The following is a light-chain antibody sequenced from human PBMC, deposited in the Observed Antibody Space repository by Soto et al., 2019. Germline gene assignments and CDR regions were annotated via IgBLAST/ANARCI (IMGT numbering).Light chain of an antibody. CDR3: QKYYSYPPWK. CDR1: QFVRSNS. J-gene: IGKJ1*01. V-gene: IGKV3-20*01. Sequence: EMMLTPSPGTLSFSPVDRATLSFSASQFVRSNSLAWYQQKPGQPPRLLIYDASSRPPGIPDRFSGSGSGTDFTLTISCLQSEDFATYYCQKYYSYPPWKCGKGTKVDIK. CDR2: DAS.